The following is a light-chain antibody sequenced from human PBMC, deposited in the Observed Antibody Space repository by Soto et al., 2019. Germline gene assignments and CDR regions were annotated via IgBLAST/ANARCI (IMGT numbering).Light chain of an antibody. CDR1: SSNIGAGYD. Sequence: QSVLTQAPSVSGAPGQRVTISCTESSSNIGAGYDVHWYQQLPGTAPKLLIYGNSNRPSGVPDRFSGSKSGTSASLAITGLQAEDEADYYCQSYDSSLSGSVFGTGTKLTVL. J-gene: IGLJ1*01. CDR2: GNS. CDR3: QSYDSSLSGSV. V-gene: IGLV1-40*01.